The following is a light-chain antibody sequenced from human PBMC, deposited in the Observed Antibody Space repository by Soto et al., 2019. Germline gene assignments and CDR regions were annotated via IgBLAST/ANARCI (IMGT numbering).Light chain of an antibody. CDR2: GAS. CDR1: QSVSSSD. V-gene: IGKV3-20*01. CDR3: QQYGSSPPT. Sequence: EIVLTQSPGTLSLSPGERATLSCRASQSVSSSDLAWYQRKPGQAPRLLIYGASYRATGIPDRFSGSGSGTDFTLTISRLEPEDFAVYYCQQYGSSPPTFGQGTRLEIK. J-gene: IGKJ5*01.